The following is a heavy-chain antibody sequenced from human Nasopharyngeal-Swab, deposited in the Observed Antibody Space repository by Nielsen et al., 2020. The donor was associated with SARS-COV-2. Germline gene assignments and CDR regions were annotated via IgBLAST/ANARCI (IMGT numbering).Heavy chain of an antibody. CDR2: IGAYNGNT. J-gene: IGHJ6*02. CDR1: GYTFTSYG. Sequence: ASVKVSCKASGYTFTSYGISWVRQAPGQGLEWMGWIGAYNGNTNYAQKLQGRVTMTTDTSTSTAYMELRSLRSDDTAVYYCARDVESDSSGYYYYYGMDVWGQGTTVTVSS. D-gene: IGHD3-22*01. V-gene: IGHV1-18*01. CDR3: ARDVESDSSGYYYYYGMDV.